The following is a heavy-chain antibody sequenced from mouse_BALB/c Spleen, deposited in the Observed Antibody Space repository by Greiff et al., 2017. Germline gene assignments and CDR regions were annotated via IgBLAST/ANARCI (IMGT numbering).Heavy chain of an antibody. CDR2: IWAGGST. CDR3: ARDRHGSSYWYFDV. V-gene: IGHV2-9*02. Sequence: VMLVESGPGLVAPSQSLSITCTVSGFSLTSYGVHWVRQPPGKGLEWLGVIWAGGSTNYNSALMSRLSISKDNSKSQVFLKMNSLQTDDTAMYYCARDRHGSSYWYFDVWGAGTTVTVSS. D-gene: IGHD1-1*01. J-gene: IGHJ1*01. CDR1: GFSLTSYG.